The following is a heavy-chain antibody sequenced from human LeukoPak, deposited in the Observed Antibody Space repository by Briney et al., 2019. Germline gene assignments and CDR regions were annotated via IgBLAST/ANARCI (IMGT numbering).Heavy chain of an antibody. Sequence: GGSLRLSCAASGFTLGSYWMHWVRQAPGKGLVWVSRITTDGSSINYADSVKGRFTISRDNVENTLYLEMKSLRAEDTAVYYCARGLWGIDYWGQGALVTVSS. CDR3: ARGLWGIDY. V-gene: IGHV3-74*01. J-gene: IGHJ4*02. CDR2: ITTDGSSI. CDR1: GFTLGSYW. D-gene: IGHD7-27*01.